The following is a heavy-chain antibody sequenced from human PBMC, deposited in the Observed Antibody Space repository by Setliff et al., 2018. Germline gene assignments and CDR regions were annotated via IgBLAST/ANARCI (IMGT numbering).Heavy chain of an antibody. CDR2: IYYSGNT. CDR3: ARLPNYVWGSPVDY. D-gene: IGHD3-16*01. J-gene: IGHJ4*02. Sequence: PSETLSLTCTVSGGSISSGTYFWNWIRQHPGKGLEWIGYIYYSGNTYSNPSLKSRVTISVDTSKNQFSLTLSSVTAADTAVYYCARLPNYVWGSPVDYWGQGTLVTVSS. V-gene: IGHV4-39*01. CDR1: GGSISSGTYF.